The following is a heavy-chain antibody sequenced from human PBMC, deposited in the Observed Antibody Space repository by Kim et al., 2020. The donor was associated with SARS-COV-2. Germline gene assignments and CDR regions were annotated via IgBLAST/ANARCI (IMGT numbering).Heavy chain of an antibody. CDR2: ISGSGGHT. CDR1: GFTFSNYA. V-gene: IGHV3-23*01. D-gene: IGHD2-15*01. CDR3: AKGKPLGYCSGGSCYSIDY. J-gene: IGHJ4*02. Sequence: GGSLRLSCAASGFTFSNYAMSWVRQAPGKGLEWVSAISGSGGHTYYADSVKGRFTISRDNSKNTLYLQMNSLRAEDTAVYYCAKGKPLGYCSGGSCYSIDYWGQGTLVTVSS.